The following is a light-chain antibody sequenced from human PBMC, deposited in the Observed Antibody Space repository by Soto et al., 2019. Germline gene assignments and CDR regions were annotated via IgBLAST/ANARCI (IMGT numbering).Light chain of an antibody. J-gene: IGKJ1*01. V-gene: IGKV1-33*01. Sequence: DIQMTQSPSSLSASVGDRVTITCQASQDISNYLNWYQQKPRKAPKLLIYDASNLETGVPARFSGSRSGTDFTSAISSLQPEDIATYYCQQYDNLWTFGQGTKVEIK. CDR2: DAS. CDR3: QQYDNLWT. CDR1: QDISNY.